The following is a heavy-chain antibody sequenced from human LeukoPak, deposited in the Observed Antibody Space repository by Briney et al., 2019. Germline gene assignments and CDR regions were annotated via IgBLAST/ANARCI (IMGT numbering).Heavy chain of an antibody. Sequence: ASVKVSCKGSGYTFTGYYMHWVRQAPGQGLEWMGWINPNSGGTNYAQKFQGRVTMTRDTSISTAYTELSRLRSDDTAVYYCARGRYSYGNFDYWGQGTLVTVSS. CDR2: INPNSGGT. D-gene: IGHD5-18*01. CDR3: ARGRYSYGNFDY. CDR1: GYTFTGYY. J-gene: IGHJ4*02. V-gene: IGHV1-2*02.